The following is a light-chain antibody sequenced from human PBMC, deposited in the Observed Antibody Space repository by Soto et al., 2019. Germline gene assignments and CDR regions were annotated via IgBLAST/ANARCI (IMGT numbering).Light chain of an antibody. V-gene: IGLV2-23*01. CDR1: SSDVGRYNH. J-gene: IGLJ2*01. Sequence: QSALTQPASVSGSPGQSITISCTGTSSDVGRYNHVSWYQQHPGKAPKLMIYEGTERPSGVSNRFSASKSANTASLTISGLQAEDEAHYHCSSYAGSGTFVFGGGTKLTVL. CDR3: SSYAGSGTFV. CDR2: EGT.